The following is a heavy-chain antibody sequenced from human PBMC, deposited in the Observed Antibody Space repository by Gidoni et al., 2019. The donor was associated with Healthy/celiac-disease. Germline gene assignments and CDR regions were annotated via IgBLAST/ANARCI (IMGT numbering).Heavy chain of an antibody. J-gene: IGHJ4*02. D-gene: IGHD6-19*01. Sequence: QVQLVQSGAAVKKPGASVRVSCKASGYTFTSYGISWARQAPGQGREWMGWISAYNVNTNEAQKLQGRVTMTTDTATSTAYMELRSLRSDDTAVYYCARETLYSSGWQPLLFDYWGQGTLVTVSS. CDR2: ISAYNVNT. CDR1: GYTFTSYG. V-gene: IGHV1-18*01. CDR3: ARETLYSSGWQPLLFDY.